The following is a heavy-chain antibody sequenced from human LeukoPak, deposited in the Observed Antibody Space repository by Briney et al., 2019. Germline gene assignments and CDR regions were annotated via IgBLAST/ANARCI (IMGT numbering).Heavy chain of an antibody. CDR2: ISSSSSYI. V-gene: IGHV3-21*01. J-gene: IGHJ3*02. Sequence: GGSLRLSCAASGFTFSNYGFLWLRQAPGKGLEWVSSISSSSSYIYYADSVKGRFTISRDNAKNSLYLQMNSLRAEDTAVYYCAREIPTSDAFDIWGQGTMVTVSS. CDR3: AREIPTSDAFDI. CDR1: GFTFSNYG. D-gene: IGHD2-2*02.